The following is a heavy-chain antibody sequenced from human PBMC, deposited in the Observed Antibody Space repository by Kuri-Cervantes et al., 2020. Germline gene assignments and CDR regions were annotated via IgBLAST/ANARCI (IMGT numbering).Heavy chain of an antibody. CDR1: GGSISSSSYY. D-gene: IGHD3-10*02. Sequence: SETLSLTCAVSGGSISSSSYYWGWIRQPPGMGLEWIGSIYSSGSTYYNPSLKSRVTISVDTSKNQFSLKLTSVTAADTAVYYCASGAMVGGFDYWGQGTLVTVSS. J-gene: IGHJ4*02. CDR3: ASGAMVGGFDY. V-gene: IGHV4-39*01. CDR2: IYSSGST.